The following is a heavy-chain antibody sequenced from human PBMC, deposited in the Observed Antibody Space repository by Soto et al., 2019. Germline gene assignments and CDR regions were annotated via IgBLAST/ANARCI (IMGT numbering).Heavy chain of an antibody. V-gene: IGHV1-18*01. CDR2: VSAFNGEK. Sequence: QVQLVQSGPEVRKPGDSVKVSRKASGYTFTNYGINWVRQAPGQGLEWMGWVSAFNGEKTYAQKVQDRIIMTTDTSTSTAYMELRSLRSDDTAVYYCAKGSSTPLSGDSWGQGTLVTVSS. CDR3: AKGSSTPLSGDS. J-gene: IGHJ4*02. CDR1: GYTFTNYG. D-gene: IGHD1-1*01.